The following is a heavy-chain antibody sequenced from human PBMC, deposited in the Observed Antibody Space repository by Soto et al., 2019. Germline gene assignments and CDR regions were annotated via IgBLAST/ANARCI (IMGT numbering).Heavy chain of an antibody. CDR2: IIPIFGTA. CDR3: ARQYSSSHRDLFPYYYGMDV. Sequence: SVKVSCKASGGTFSSYATSWVRQAPGQGLEWMGGIIPIFGTANYAQKFQGRVTITADKSTSTAYMELSSLRSEDTAVYYCARQYSSSHRDLFPYYYGMDVWGQGTRVTVSS. D-gene: IGHD6-6*01. CDR1: GGTFSSYA. V-gene: IGHV1-69*06. J-gene: IGHJ6*02.